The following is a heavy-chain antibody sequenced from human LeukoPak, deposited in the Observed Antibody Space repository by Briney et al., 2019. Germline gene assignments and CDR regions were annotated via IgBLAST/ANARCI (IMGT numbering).Heavy chain of an antibody. CDR1: GFSFNYYA. CDR2: ISWNSRTI. D-gene: IGHD6-6*01. J-gene: IGHJ4*02. V-gene: IGHV3-9*01. Sequence: PGGSLSLSCAASGFSFNYYAMHWVRQAPGKGLEWVSGISWNSRTIGYADSVKGRFTISRDNAKNSLYLQMNSLRVEDTALYYCAKDGRSRSYYFDSWGQGTLVTVSS. CDR3: AKDGRSRSYYFDS.